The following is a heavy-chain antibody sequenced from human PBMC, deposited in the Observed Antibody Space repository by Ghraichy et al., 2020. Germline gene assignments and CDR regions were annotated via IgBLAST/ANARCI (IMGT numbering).Heavy chain of an antibody. J-gene: IGHJ4*02. V-gene: IGHV3-23*01. CDR3: AKDGNPSEERLAIDY. CDR2: ISGGGCIT. Sequence: GGSLRLSCAASGFIFSSYAMSWVRQAPVKGLEWVSTISGGGCITYYADSVKGRFTISRDTSKNTLYLQMNSLRADDTGVYYCAKDGNPSEERLAIDYWGQGTLVTVSS. CDR1: GFIFSSYA. D-gene: IGHD6-25*01.